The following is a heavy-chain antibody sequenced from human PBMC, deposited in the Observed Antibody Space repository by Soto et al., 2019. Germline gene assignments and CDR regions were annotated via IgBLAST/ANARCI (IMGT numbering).Heavy chain of an antibody. Sequence: GSPVKGFCKASGYKIFTYGITWVRQAPGQGLEWMGGISTYSGNTDYAQSFQDRVTMTTDTSTSTVYMELGSLRSDDTAVYYCARGLGTNGLDVWGQGTTVTGSS. J-gene: IGHJ6*02. CDR3: ARGLGTNGLDV. CDR1: GYKIFTYG. V-gene: IGHV1-18*04. CDR2: ISTYSGNT. D-gene: IGHD3-16*01.